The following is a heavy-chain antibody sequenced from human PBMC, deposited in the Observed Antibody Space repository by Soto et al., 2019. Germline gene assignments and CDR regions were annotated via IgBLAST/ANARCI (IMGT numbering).Heavy chain of an antibody. Sequence: PGESLKIFCAASGVTFSSYAVHWVRRAPGKGLEWVAVISYDGSTKYYTDTVKGRFTITRDNSENTMYLQMSSLRPEDTAVYYCARDSTQWAKNLDYRGQGTLVTVSS. J-gene: IGHJ4*02. CDR1: GVTFSSYA. D-gene: IGHD1-26*01. CDR3: ARDSTQWAKNLDY. V-gene: IGHV3-30-3*01. CDR2: ISYDGSTK.